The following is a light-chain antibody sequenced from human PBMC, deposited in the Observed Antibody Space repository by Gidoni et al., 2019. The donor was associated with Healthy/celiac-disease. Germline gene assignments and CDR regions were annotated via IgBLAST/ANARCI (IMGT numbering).Light chain of an antibody. CDR3: MQALQTPMYT. CDR1: QSLLHSNGYNY. CDR2: LGS. Sequence: DIVMTPSLPVTPGEPASISCRSSQSLLHSNGYNYLDWYLQKPGQSPQLLIYLGSNRASGVPDRFSGSGSGTDFTLKISRVEAEDVGVYYCMQALQTPMYTFGQGTKLEIK. J-gene: IGKJ2*01. V-gene: IGKV2-28*01.